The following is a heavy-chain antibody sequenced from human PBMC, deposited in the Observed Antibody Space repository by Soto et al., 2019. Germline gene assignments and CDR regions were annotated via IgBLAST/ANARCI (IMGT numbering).Heavy chain of an antibody. CDR1: GGSISSGGYS. V-gene: IGHV4-30-2*01. CDR2: IYHSGST. CDR3: VRFVLRFLEWSRDAFDI. J-gene: IGHJ3*02. D-gene: IGHD3-3*01. Sequence: QLQLQESGSGLVKPSQTLSLTCAVSGGSISSGGYSWSWIRQPPGKGLEWIGYIYHSGSTYYNPSLKSRVTISVDRSKNQFSLKLSSVTAADTAVYYCVRFVLRFLEWSRDAFDIWGQGTMVTVSS.